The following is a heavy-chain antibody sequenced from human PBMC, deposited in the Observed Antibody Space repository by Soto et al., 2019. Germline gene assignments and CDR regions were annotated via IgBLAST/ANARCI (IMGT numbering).Heavy chain of an antibody. J-gene: IGHJ3*02. Sequence: QVQLQESGPGLVKPSGTLSLTCAVSSGSISSSNWWSWVRQPPGQGLEWIGESYHSGSTNYNPSLKSRVTISVDKSTNQFSLKLSSVTAADTAVYYCARGRSNCSGGSCYSESDAFDIWGQGTMVTVSS. CDR1: SGSISSSNW. CDR2: SYHSGST. D-gene: IGHD2-15*01. CDR3: ARGRSNCSGGSCYSESDAFDI. V-gene: IGHV4-4*02.